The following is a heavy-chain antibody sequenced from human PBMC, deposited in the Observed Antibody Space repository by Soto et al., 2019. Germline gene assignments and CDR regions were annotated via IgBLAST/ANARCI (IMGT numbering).Heavy chain of an antibody. J-gene: IGHJ3*02. CDR3: ATSRYYDSSGYYTGGAFDI. CDR2: FDPEDGET. V-gene: IGHV1-24*01. D-gene: IGHD3-22*01. Sequence: QVQLVQSGAEVKKPGASVKVSCKVSGYTLTELSMHWVRQAPGKGLEWMGGFDPEDGETIYAQKFQGRVTMTEDTSTDTAYMELSSLRSEDTAVNYCATSRYYDSSGYYTGGAFDIWGQGTMVTVSS. CDR1: GYTLTELS.